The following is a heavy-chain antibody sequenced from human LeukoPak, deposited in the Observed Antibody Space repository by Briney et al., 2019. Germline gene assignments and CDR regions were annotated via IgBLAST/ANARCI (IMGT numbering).Heavy chain of an antibody. Sequence: SETLSLTCVVYGGSFSDYYWTWIRQPPGKGLEWIGEINRSGSTNYNPSLKSRVTISVDSSKNQFSLKLASVTAADTAVYYCARHGYGWVGNWFDPWGQGTLVIVSS. CDR1: GGSFSDYY. V-gene: IGHV4-34*01. J-gene: IGHJ5*02. CDR2: INRSGST. D-gene: IGHD6-19*01. CDR3: ARHGYGWVGNWFDP.